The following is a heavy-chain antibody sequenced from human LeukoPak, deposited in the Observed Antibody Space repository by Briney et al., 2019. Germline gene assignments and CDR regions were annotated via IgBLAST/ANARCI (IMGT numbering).Heavy chain of an antibody. D-gene: IGHD4-23*01. CDR3: ARQYGDNSGSLDH. V-gene: IGHV1-18*01. CDR1: GYTFFTYG. CDR2: ISTYNGNT. J-gene: IGHJ4*02. Sequence: ASVEVSCKASGYTFFTYGVTWVRQAPGQGLEWMGWISTYNGNTIAQKFQGRVTLTTDTSPSTAYMALRSLKSDDTAVYYCARQYGDNSGSLDHWGQGTLVTVSS.